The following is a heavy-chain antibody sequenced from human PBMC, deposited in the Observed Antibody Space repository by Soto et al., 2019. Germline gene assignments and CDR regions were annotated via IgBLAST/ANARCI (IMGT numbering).Heavy chain of an antibody. J-gene: IGHJ4*02. V-gene: IGHV3-23*01. CDR3: GCAPLRSGAYDY. CDR2: FIGSGGSA. D-gene: IGHD3-10*01. Sequence: PGGSLRLSCAASGFTFSCYAMSWVRQAPGKGLEWVSAFIGSGGSAYYADSVKGRFAISRDNSKNTLYLQMSTLRVEDTAVYYCGCAPLRSGAYDYWGQGTLVTVSS. CDR1: GFTFSCYA.